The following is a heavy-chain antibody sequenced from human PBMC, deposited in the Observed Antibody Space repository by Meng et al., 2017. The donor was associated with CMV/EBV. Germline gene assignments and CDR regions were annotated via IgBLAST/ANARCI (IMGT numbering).Heavy chain of an antibody. CDR3: ARGYYSNYVGYYYYYGMDV. D-gene: IGHD4-11*01. CDR2: INSDGSST. CDR1: GFTFSSYW. V-gene: IGHV3-74*01. Sequence: GGSLRLSCAASGFTFSSYWMHWVRQAPGKGLVWVSRINSDGSSTSYADSVKGRFTISRDNAKNTLYLQMNSLRAEDTAVYYCARGYYSNYVGYYYYYGMDVWGQGTTVTVSS. J-gene: IGHJ6*02.